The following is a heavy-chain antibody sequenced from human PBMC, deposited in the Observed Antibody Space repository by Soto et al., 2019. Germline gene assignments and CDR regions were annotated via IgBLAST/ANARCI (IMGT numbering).Heavy chain of an antibody. CDR3: AKTYSSSWYSSAPDY. D-gene: IGHD6-13*01. V-gene: IGHV3-30*18. Sequence: PGGSLRLSCAASGFTFSSYGMHWVRQAPGKGLEWVAVISYDGSNKYYADSVKGRFTISRDNSKNTLYLQMNSLRAEDTAVYYCAKTYSSSWYSSAPDYWGQGTLVTVSS. CDR1: GFTFSSYG. CDR2: ISYDGSNK. J-gene: IGHJ4*02.